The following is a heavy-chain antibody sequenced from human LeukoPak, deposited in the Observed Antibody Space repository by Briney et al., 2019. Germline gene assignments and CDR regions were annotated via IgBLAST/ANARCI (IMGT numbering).Heavy chain of an antibody. Sequence: PWGSLRLSCAASGFTFSSYAMSWVRQAPGKGLEWVSAISGSGGSTYYADSVKGRFTISRDNSKNTLYLQMNSLRAEDTAVYYCAKRAYDYVWGSYRYKVYYYMDVWGKGTTVTVSS. V-gene: IGHV3-23*01. CDR1: GFTFSSYA. D-gene: IGHD3-16*02. CDR3: AKRAYDYVWGSYRYKVYYYMDV. J-gene: IGHJ6*03. CDR2: ISGSGGST.